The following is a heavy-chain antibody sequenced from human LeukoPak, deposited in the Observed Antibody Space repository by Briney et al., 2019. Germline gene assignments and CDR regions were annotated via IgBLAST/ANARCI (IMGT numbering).Heavy chain of an antibody. D-gene: IGHD3-22*01. CDR2: IIPIFGIA. Sequence: VASVKVSCKASGGTFSSYAISWVRQAPGQGPEWMGRIIPIFGIANYAQKFQGRVTITADKSTSTAYMELSSLRSEDTAVYYCARDSSGYYGEGNFDYWGQGTLVTVSS. CDR1: GGTFSSYA. CDR3: ARDSSGYYGEGNFDY. J-gene: IGHJ4*02. V-gene: IGHV1-69*04.